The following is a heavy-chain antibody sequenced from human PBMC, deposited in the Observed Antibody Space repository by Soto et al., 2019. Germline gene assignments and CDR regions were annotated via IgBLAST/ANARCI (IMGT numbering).Heavy chain of an antibody. D-gene: IGHD3-10*01. Sequence: QVPLVQSGAEVKKPGASVKVSCKASGYTFTSYGISWVRQAPGQGLEWMGWISAYNGNTNYAQKLQGRVTMTTDTSTSTAYMELRSLRSDDTAVYYCARGRYYYGSGTPSDAFDIWGQGTMVTVSS. CDR1: GYTFTSYG. J-gene: IGHJ3*02. CDR2: ISAYNGNT. CDR3: ARGRYYYGSGTPSDAFDI. V-gene: IGHV1-18*01.